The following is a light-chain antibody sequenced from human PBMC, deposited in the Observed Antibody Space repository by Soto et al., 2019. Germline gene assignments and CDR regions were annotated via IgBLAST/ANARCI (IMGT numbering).Light chain of an antibody. Sequence: EIVLTQSPATLSLSPGERATLSCRASQSVSRYLAWYQQKPGQAPRLLIYDASNRATGIPARFSGSGSGTDFTLTISSLEPEDFATYFCQQYSSYPYTFGQGTKVEIK. CDR3: QQYSSYPYT. J-gene: IGKJ2*01. V-gene: IGKV3-11*01. CDR2: DAS. CDR1: QSVSRY.